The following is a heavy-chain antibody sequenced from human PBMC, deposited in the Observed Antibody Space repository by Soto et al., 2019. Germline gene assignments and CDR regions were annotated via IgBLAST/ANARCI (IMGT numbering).Heavy chain of an antibody. CDR1: GGTFSSYA. V-gene: IGHV1-69*13. CDR2: IIPIFGTA. J-gene: IGHJ3*02. D-gene: IGHD6-13*01. CDR3: ARGLAAAGLRSAFDI. Sequence: SVKVSCKASGGTFSSYAISWVRQAPGQGLEWMGGIIPIFGTANYAQKFQGRVTITADESTSTAYMELSSLRSEDTAVCYCARGLAAAGLRSAFDIWGQGTMVTVS.